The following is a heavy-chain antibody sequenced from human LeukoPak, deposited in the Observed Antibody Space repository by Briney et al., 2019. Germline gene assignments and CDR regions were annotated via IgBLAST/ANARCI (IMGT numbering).Heavy chain of an antibody. Sequence: GGSLRLSCAASGFTFSSYAMSWVRQAPGKGLEWVSVISGSGGSTYYADSVKGRFTISRDNSKNTLYLQMNSLRAEDTAVYYCAKSPTVAPYRLANFDYWGQGALVTVSS. CDR1: GFTFSSYA. CDR2: ISGSGGST. D-gene: IGHD1-1*01. V-gene: IGHV3-23*01. J-gene: IGHJ4*02. CDR3: AKSPTVAPYRLANFDY.